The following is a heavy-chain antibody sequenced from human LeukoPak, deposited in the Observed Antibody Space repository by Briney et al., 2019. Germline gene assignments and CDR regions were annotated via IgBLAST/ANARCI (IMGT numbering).Heavy chain of an antibody. D-gene: IGHD3-3*01. V-gene: IGHV1-46*01. Sequence: ASVKVSCKASGYTFTSYCMHWVRQAPGQGLEWMGIINPSGGSTSYAQKFQGRVTMTRDTSTSTVYMELSSLRSEDTAVYYCARDRGRFLEWLLPTGFDYWGQGTLVTVSS. J-gene: IGHJ4*02. CDR1: GYTFTSYC. CDR2: INPSGGST. CDR3: ARDRGRFLEWLLPTGFDY.